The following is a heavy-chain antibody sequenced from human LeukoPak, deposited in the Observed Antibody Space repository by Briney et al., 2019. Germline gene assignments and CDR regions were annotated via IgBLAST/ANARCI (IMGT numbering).Heavy chain of an antibody. CDR2: IYYSGST. Sequence: SSETLSLTCTVSGGSISSYYWSWIRQPPGKGLEWIGYIYYSGSTNYNPSLKSRVTISVDTSKNQFSLKLSSVTAADTAVYYCARQRPRSSGDDFNYWGQGTLVTVSS. V-gene: IGHV4-59*08. J-gene: IGHJ4*02. CDR1: GGSISSYY. CDR3: ARQRPRSSGDDFNY. D-gene: IGHD7-27*01.